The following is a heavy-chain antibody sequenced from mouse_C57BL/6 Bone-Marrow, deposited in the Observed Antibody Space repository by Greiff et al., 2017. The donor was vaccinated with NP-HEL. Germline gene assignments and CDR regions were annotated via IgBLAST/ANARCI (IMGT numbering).Heavy chain of an antibody. Sequence: VQLKESGPELVKPGASVKISCKASGYTFTDYYMNWVKQSHGKSLEWIGDINPNNGGTSYNQKFKGKATLTVDKSSSTAYMELRSLTSEDSAVYYCARHGSSYFDYWGQGTTLTVSS. V-gene: IGHV1-26*01. CDR2: INPNNGGT. CDR3: ARHGSSYFDY. J-gene: IGHJ2*01. D-gene: IGHD1-1*01. CDR1: GYTFTDYY.